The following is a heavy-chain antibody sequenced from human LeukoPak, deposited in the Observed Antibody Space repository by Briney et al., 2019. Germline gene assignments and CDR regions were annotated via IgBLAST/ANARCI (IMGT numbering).Heavy chain of an antibody. CDR3: ARASAHRGIAVAGVYWYFDL. J-gene: IGHJ2*01. Sequence: PSETLSLTCTVSGGSISSYYWSWIRQPPGKGLEWIRYIYYSGSTNYNPSLKSRVTISVDTSKNQFSLKLSSVTAADTAVYYCARASAHRGIAVAGVYWYFDLWAVAPWSLSPQ. V-gene: IGHV4-59*01. CDR2: IYYSGST. CDR1: GGSISSYY. D-gene: IGHD6-19*01.